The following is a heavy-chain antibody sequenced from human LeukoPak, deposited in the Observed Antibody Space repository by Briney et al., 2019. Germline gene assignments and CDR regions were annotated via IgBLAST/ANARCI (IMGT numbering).Heavy chain of an antibody. V-gene: IGHV3-7*03. Sequence: GGSLRLSCAASGSTFSSYWMSWVRQAPGKGLEWVANIKQDGSEKYYVDSVKGRFTISRDNAKNSLYLQMNSLRAEDTAVYYCVVLPVLDAFDIWGQGTMVTVSS. D-gene: IGHD2/OR15-2a*01. CDR3: VVLPVLDAFDI. J-gene: IGHJ3*02. CDR2: IKQDGSEK. CDR1: GSTFSSYW.